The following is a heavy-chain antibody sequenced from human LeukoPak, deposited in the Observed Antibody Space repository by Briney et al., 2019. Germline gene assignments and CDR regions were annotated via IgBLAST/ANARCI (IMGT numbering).Heavy chain of an antibody. Sequence: PWASVKVSCKASGYSFSNYGISWVRQAPGQELEWMAWISAYNNKTNFAQNFQGRLSMTTDTSTSTAHMELRSLRSDDTAVYYCAREEKRITMLRGGDSWGQGTLVTVSS. D-gene: IGHD3-10*01. CDR3: AREEKRITMLRGGDS. CDR2: ISAYNNKT. V-gene: IGHV1-18*01. CDR1: GYSFSNYG. J-gene: IGHJ4*02.